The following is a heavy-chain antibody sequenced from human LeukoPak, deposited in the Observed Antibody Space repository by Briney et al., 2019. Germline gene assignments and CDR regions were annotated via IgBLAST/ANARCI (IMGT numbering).Heavy chain of an antibody. CDR2: ISGGGGTT. CDR1: GFTFSSYA. V-gene: IGHV3-23*01. Sequence: RGSLRLSCAASGFTFSSYAMSWVRQAPGMGLEWVSVISGGGGTTFYADSVKGRFAISRDNSKNTVYLQMNSLRAEDTAVYYCAKRDCSGGSCYSPLDYWGQGTLVTVSS. J-gene: IGHJ4*02. CDR3: AKRDCSGGSCYSPLDY. D-gene: IGHD2-15*01.